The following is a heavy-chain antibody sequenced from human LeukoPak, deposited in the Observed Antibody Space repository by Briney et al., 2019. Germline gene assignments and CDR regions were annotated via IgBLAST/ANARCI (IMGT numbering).Heavy chain of an antibody. V-gene: IGHV3-74*01. D-gene: IGHD5-24*01. Sequence: QSGGSLRLSCEAAGFTFSSYVMHWVRRTPGKGLVWVSRISHDGFISYADSVKGRFTISRDNAKNTLILQMNSLRAEDTAVYYCARDWVYKIDYWGRGTLVTVSS. CDR1: GFTFSSYV. CDR2: ISHDGFI. CDR3: ARDWVYKIDY. J-gene: IGHJ4*02.